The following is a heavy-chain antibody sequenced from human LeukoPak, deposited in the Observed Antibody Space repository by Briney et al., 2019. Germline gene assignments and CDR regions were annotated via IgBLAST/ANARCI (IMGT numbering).Heavy chain of an antibody. V-gene: IGHV3-21*04. CDR2: ISSSSSYI. Sequence: GGSLRLSCVASGFIFSSYSMNWVRQAPGKGLEWVSSISSSSSYIYYADSVKDRFTISRDNAKNSLYLQMNSLRAEDTAVYYCAKDLYGDYVIDYWGQGTLVTVSS. CDR3: AKDLYGDYVIDY. J-gene: IGHJ4*02. D-gene: IGHD4-17*01. CDR1: GFIFSSYS.